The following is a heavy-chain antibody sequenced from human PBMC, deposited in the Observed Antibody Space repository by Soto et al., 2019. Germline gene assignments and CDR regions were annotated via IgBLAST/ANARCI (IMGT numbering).Heavy chain of an antibody. CDR2: INHRGST. Sequence: QVQLQQWGAGLLKPSETLSLTCAVYGGSFRGYYWSWIRQPPGQGLEWIGEINHRGSTTYNPSLKRRVTISVDTSKNQFSLKLSSVTAADTAVYYCARVYSGYDYNWFDPWGQGTLVTVSS. CDR3: ARVYSGYDYNWFDP. V-gene: IGHV4-34*01. J-gene: IGHJ5*02. D-gene: IGHD5-12*01. CDR1: GGSFRGYY.